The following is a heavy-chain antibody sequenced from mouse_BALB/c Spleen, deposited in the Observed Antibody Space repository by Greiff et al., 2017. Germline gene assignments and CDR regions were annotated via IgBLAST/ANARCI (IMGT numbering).Heavy chain of an antibody. CDR1: GFTFSSYG. Sequence: EVHLVESGGDLVKPGGSLKLSCAASGFTFSSYGMSWVRQTPDKRLEWVATISSGGSYTYYPDSVKGRFTISRDNAKNTLYLQMSSLKSEDTAMYYCARHRGKITTVVFDYWGQGTTLTVSS. V-gene: IGHV5-6*01. CDR2: ISSGGSYT. D-gene: IGHD1-1*01. CDR3: ARHRGKITTVVFDY. J-gene: IGHJ2*01.